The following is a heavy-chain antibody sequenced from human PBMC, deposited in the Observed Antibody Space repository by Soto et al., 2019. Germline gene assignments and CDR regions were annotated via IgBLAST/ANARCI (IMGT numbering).Heavy chain of an antibody. CDR1: GGSISSGGYY. Sequence: SETLSLTCTVSGGSISSGGYYWSWIRQHPGKGLEWIGYIYYSGSTYYNPSLKSRVTISVDTSKNQFSLKLSSVTAADTAVYYCVRGAYGGNSNYYYYYGTDVWGKGTTVTVSS. D-gene: IGHD4-17*01. V-gene: IGHV4-31*03. J-gene: IGHJ6*04. CDR2: IYYSGST. CDR3: VRGAYGGNSNYYYYYGTDV.